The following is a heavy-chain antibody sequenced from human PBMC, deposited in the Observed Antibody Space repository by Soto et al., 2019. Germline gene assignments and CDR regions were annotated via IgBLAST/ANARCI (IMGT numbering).Heavy chain of an antibody. CDR3: ARGAPSFDY. V-gene: IGHV1-18*01. J-gene: IGHJ4*02. CDR1: GYIFSNYG. Sequence: GASVKVSCKASGYIFSNYGVNWVRQAPGQGLEWMGWISGYNGNTNYAQKLQGRVTMTTDTSTNTAYMGVTSLKSDDTAVYYCARGAPSFDYWGQGTLVTVSS. CDR2: ISGYNGNT.